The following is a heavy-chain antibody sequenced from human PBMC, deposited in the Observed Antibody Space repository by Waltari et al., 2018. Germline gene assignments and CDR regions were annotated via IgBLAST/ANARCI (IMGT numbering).Heavy chain of an antibody. CDR2: LIPFVGKE. CDR3: AIGYCTTTSCYGPDYYYYMDV. CDR1: GGTFAGYA. J-gene: IGHJ6*03. V-gene: IGHV1-69*12. D-gene: IGHD2-2*01. Sequence: QVQLVQSGAEVKKSGSSVKVSCKASGGTFAGYALSWVRQAPGQGLEWMGGLIPFVGKENYAQKFQGRVKFTADESAGTAYMELSSLRSEDTAVYYCAIGYCTTTSCYGPDYYYYMDVWGKGTTVTISS.